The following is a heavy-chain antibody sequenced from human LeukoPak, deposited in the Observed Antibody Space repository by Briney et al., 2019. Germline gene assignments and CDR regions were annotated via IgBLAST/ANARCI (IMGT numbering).Heavy chain of an antibody. D-gene: IGHD2-15*01. V-gene: IGHV3-23*01. Sequence: GGTLRLSCAASGFTFSSFGMSWVRQAPGKGLEWVSAMSSSDDGRYYAASVRGRFTISRDTSRSTLYLQMNSLRAEDAAVYYCAKAPVTSCRGAFCYPFDYWGQGTLVTVSS. CDR2: MSSSDDGR. CDR1: GFTFSSFG. J-gene: IGHJ4*02. CDR3: AKAPVTSCRGAFCYPFDY.